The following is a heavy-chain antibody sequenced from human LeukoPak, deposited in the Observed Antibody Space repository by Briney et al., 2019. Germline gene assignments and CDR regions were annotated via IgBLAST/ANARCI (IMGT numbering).Heavy chain of an antibody. Sequence: GSLRLSCAASGFTVSSNYMSWVRQAPGKGLEWIGYIYYSGSTNYNPSLKSRVTISVDTSKNQFSLKLSSVTAADTAVYYCACGSGSGENFDYWGQGTLVTVSS. V-gene: IGHV4-59*02. D-gene: IGHD3-10*01. CDR3: ACGSGSGENFDY. CDR2: IYYSGST. CDR1: GFTVSSNY. J-gene: IGHJ4*02.